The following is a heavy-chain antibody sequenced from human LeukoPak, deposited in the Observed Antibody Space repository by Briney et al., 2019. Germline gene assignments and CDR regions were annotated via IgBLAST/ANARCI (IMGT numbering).Heavy chain of an antibody. D-gene: IGHD1-26*01. CDR1: GGSISSYY. CDR3: ARDRGSGSYYVDAFDI. J-gene: IGHJ3*02. V-gene: IGHV4-59*01. CDR2: IYYSGST. Sequence: SETLSLTCTVSGGSISSYYWSWIRQPPGKGLEWIGYIYYSGSTNYNPSLKSRVTISVDTSKNQFSLKLSSVTAADTAVYYCARDRGSGSYYVDAFDIWGQGTLVTVS.